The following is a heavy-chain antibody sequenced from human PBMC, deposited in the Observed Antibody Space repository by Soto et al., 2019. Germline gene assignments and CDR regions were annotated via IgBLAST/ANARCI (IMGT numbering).Heavy chain of an antibody. D-gene: IGHD3-10*01. CDR1: GFIFSSYW. CDR2: IKSDGTST. V-gene: IGHV3-74*01. Sequence: RRLSCAASGFIFSSYWMHWVRQAPGKGLVWLSRIKSDGTSTTYADSVKGRSTISRDNARSTQYLKLNSLSVGDSSDYYCVRASMARGRDSNWFDPWGQGTLVTVSS. CDR3: VRASMARGRDSNWFDP. J-gene: IGHJ5*02.